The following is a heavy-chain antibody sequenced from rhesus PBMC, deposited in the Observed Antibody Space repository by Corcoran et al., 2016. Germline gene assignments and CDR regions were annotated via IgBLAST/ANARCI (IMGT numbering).Heavy chain of an antibody. CDR1: GGSIRDSYY. J-gene: IGHJ6*01. Sequence: QVQLQESGPGLVKPSETLSLTCTVSGGSIRDSYYWSWIRQPPGKGLEWMGRIYGSGGSTNYHPSLKSRVTISRDTSKNQFSLKLSSVTAADTAVYYCARDYSSGWYTPYDYGLDSWGQGVVVTVSS. CDR3: ARDYSSGWYTPYDYGLDS. V-gene: IGHV4-160*01. CDR2: IYGSGGST. D-gene: IGHD6-31*01.